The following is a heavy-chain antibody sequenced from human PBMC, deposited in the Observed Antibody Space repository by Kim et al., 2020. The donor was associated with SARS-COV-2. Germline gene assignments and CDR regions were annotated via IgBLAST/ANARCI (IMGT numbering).Heavy chain of an antibody. D-gene: IGHD4-17*01. V-gene: IGHV4-39*01. Sequence: SETLSLTCTVSGGSISSSSYYWGWIRQPPGKGLEWIGSIYYSGSTYYNPSPKSRVTISVDTSKNQFSLKLSSVTAADTAVYYCARQEDGDYDNYFDYWGQGTLVTVSS. CDR2: IYYSGST. J-gene: IGHJ4*02. CDR3: ARQEDGDYDNYFDY. CDR1: GGSISSSSYY.